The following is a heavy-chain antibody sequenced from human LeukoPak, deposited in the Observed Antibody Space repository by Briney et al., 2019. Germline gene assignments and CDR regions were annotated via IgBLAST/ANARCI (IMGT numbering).Heavy chain of an antibody. CDR1: GYTFTSYG. CDR2: ISGYNGNT. V-gene: IGHV1-18*01. CDR3: ARADIRAIASSGWYGFDY. Sequence: ASVKVSCRASGYTFTSYGISCVRQAPGQGLEWMGWISGYNGNTNYAQKFQGRVTMTTDTSTSTAYMELRSLRSDDTAVYYCARADIRAIASSGWYGFDYWGQGTLVTVSS. J-gene: IGHJ4*02. D-gene: IGHD6-19*01.